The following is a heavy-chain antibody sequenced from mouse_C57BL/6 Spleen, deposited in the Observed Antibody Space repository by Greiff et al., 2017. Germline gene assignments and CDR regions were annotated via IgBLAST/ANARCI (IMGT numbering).Heavy chain of an antibody. CDR2: ISSGSSTI. CDR3: ARGAWFAY. Sequence: EVKVEESGGGLVKPGGSLKLSCAASGFTFSDYGMHWVRQAPEKGLEWVAYISSGSSTIYYADTVKGRFTISRDNAKNTLFLQMTSLRSEDTAMXYCARGAWFAYWGQGTLVTVS. J-gene: IGHJ3*01. V-gene: IGHV5-17*01. CDR1: GFTFSDYG.